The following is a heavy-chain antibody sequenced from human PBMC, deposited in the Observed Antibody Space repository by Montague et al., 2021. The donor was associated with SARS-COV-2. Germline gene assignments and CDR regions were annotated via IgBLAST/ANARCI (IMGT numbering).Heavy chain of an antibody. Sequence: SETLSLTCSVSGGSISGYYWSWVRQAAAKRLEWIGRIFVGASTDYNPSLMSRFSLSGDKSKNQFSLKVTSVTAADTAIYYCARGMAPEGRWFDSWGHGMLVTVSS. J-gene: IGHJ5*01. CDR2: IFVGAST. CDR1: GGSISGYY. D-gene: IGHD2-2*01. V-gene: IGHV4-4*07. CDR3: ARGMAPEGRWFDS.